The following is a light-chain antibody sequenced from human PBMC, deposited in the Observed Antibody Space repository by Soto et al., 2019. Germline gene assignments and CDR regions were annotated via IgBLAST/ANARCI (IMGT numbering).Light chain of an antibody. CDR1: QSGLYSSNNKNY. CDR3: HQYYSAFWT. Sequence: DIVMTQSPDSLAVSLGERATINCKSSQSGLYSSNNKNYLAWYQQKPGQPPKPLIYWASTRESGVPDRFSGSGSGTDFTLTISSLQAEDVAVYYCHQYYSAFWTFGQGTKVEIK. CDR2: WAS. J-gene: IGKJ1*01. V-gene: IGKV4-1*01.